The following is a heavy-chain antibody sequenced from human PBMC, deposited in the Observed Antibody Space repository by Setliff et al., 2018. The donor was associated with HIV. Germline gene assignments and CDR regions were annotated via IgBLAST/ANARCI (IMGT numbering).Heavy chain of an antibody. V-gene: IGHV4-34*01. CDR1: GGSFSGYY. CDR2: INHSGST. D-gene: IGHD3-22*01. CDR3: ARDPPRYYDSSGYYYPI. Sequence: SETLSLTCAVYGGSFSGYYWSWIRQPPGKGLEWIGEINHSGSTNYNPSLKSRVTISVDTSKNQFSLKLSSVTAADTAVYYCARDPPRYYDSSGYYYPIWGQGTLVTVSS. J-gene: IGHJ1*01.